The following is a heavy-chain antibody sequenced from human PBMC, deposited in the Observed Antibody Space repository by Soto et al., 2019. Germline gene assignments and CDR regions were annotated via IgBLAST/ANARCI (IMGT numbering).Heavy chain of an antibody. V-gene: IGHV4-4*07. D-gene: IGHD3-9*01. CDR2: IYTSGST. J-gene: IGHJ3*02. Sequence: QVQLQESGPGLVKPSETLSLTCTVSGGSISSYYWSWIRQPAGKGLEWIGRIYTSGSTNYNPSLKSRVTRSVDTSKNQFSLKLSSVTAADTAVYYCARGTYYDILTGYNPRDAFDIWGQGTMVTVSS. CDR3: ARGTYYDILTGYNPRDAFDI. CDR1: GGSISSYY.